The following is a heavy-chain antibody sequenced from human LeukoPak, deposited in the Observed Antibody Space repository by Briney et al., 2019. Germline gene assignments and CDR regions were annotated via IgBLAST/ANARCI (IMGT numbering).Heavy chain of an antibody. J-gene: IGHJ4*02. CDR3: ARERRGNYYAFES. V-gene: IGHV3-11*05. CDR1: GFSVSDYS. D-gene: IGHD3-22*01. CDR2: VMSGRGST. Sequence: PGGSLILSCAASGFSVSDYSISWIRQSPGKGPEWISYVMSGRGSTNYADSVKGRFTISRDNAKNSVALQLDGLRADDTAVYFCARERRGNYYAFESWGQGTLVTVSS.